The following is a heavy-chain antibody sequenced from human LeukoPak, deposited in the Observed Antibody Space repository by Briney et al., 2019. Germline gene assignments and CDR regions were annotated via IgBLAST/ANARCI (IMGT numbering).Heavy chain of an antibody. CDR3: ARTPYCSGGSCTKN. D-gene: IGHD2-15*01. J-gene: IGHJ4*02. CDR2: IDWDDDK. CDR1: GFSLGTSGMR. Sequence: SGPALVKPTQTLTLTCTFSGFSLGTSGMRVSWIRQPPGKALEWLARIDWDDDKFYSTSLKTRLTISKDTSKNQVVLTMTNMAPVDTATYYCARTPYCSGGSCTKNWGQGTLVTVPS. V-gene: IGHV2-70*04.